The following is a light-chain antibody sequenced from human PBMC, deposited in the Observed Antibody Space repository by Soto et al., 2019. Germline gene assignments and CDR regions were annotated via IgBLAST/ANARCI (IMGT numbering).Light chain of an antibody. J-gene: IGKJ4*01. V-gene: IGKV3-11*01. CDR1: QSVSSY. CDR2: DAS. Sequence: EIVLTQSPATLSLSPGERATISCRASQSVSSYLAWYQQKPGQAPRLLIYDASNKATGIPARFSGSVSGTDFTLTISSLEPEDFAVYYCQQRSNWPPEITFG. CDR3: QQRSNWPPEIT.